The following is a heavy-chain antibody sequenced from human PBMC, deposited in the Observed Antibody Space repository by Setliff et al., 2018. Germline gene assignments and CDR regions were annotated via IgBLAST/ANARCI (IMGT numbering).Heavy chain of an antibody. CDR1: GGSIRGYY. Sequence: PSETLSLTCTVSGGSIRGYYWNWIRQSPGRGRDWLGYIDHSGGTNYNPSLQSRVSISVDTSNHQFPLKLDSLTAADTAVYFCARLPRTVTHFDYWGQGALVTVSS. J-gene: IGHJ4*02. V-gene: IGHV4-59*01. CDR2: IDHSGGT. D-gene: IGHD4-4*01. CDR3: ARLPRTVTHFDY.